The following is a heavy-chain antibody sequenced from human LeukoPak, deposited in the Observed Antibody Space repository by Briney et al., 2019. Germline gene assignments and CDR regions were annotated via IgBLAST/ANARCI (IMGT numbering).Heavy chain of an antibody. D-gene: IGHD3-3*01. CDR1: GGSFSGYY. J-gene: IGHJ4*02. Sequence: SETLSLTCAVYGGSFSGYYWSWIRQPPGKGLEWIGEINHSGSTNYNLSLKSRVTISVDTSKNQFSLKLSSVTAADTAVYYCARGFITIFGVVLPYFDYWGQGTLVTVSS. V-gene: IGHV4-34*01. CDR2: INHSGST. CDR3: ARGFITIFGVVLPYFDY.